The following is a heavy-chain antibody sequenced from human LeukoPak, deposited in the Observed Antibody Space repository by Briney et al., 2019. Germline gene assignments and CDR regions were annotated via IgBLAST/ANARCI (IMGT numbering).Heavy chain of an antibody. Sequence: SETLSLTCTVSGGSISSSSYYWGWIRQPPGKGLEWIGSIYYNGNTYYNPSLKSRVTISVDTSKNQFSLKLSSVTAADTAVYYCARYDRFCSSATCYVPWFDPWGQGTLVTVSS. CDR3: ARYDRFCSSATCYVPWFDP. J-gene: IGHJ5*02. D-gene: IGHD2-2*01. CDR1: GGSISSSSYY. V-gene: IGHV4-39*01. CDR2: IYYNGNT.